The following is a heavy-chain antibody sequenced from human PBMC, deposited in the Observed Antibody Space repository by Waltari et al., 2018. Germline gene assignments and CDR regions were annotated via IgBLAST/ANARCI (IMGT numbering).Heavy chain of an antibody. J-gene: IGHJ4*02. D-gene: IGHD6-19*01. V-gene: IGHV3-23*01. CDR1: GFTFSSYA. Sequence: EVQLLESGGGLVQPGGSLRLSCAASGFTFSSYAMSWVRQAPGKGLEWVSAISGRGGSTYYADSVKGWFTISRDNSKNTLYLQMNSLRAEDTAVYYCAKPDSSGWYLRKYYFDYWGQGTLVTVSS. CDR3: AKPDSSGWYLRKYYFDY. CDR2: ISGRGGST.